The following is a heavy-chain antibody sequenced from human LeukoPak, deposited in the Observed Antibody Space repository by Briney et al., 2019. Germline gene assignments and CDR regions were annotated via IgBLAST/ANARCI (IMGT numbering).Heavy chain of an antibody. CDR3: ARVTYYYDSSGYYYFDY. V-gene: IGHV4-59*08. D-gene: IGHD3-22*01. Sequence: SETLSLTCTVSGGSISSYYWSWIRLPPGKGLEWIAYIYYTGTTNYNPSLKRRVTAPVDTSKNQFSLKLSSVTAADTAVYYCARVTYYYDSSGYYYFDYWGQGTLVTVSS. J-gene: IGHJ4*02. CDR2: IYYTGTT. CDR1: GGSISSYY.